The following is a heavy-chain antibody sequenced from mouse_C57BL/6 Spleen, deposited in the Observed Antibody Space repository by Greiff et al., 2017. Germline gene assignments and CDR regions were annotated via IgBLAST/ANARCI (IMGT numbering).Heavy chain of an antibody. D-gene: IGHD2-3*01. V-gene: IGHV2-5*01. Sequence: QVQLQQSGPGLVQPSQSLSITCTVSGFSLTSYGVHWVRQSPGKGLEWLGVIWRGGSTDYNAAFMSRLSITKDNSKSQVFFKMNSLQADDTAIYYCAKESLYDWGAMDYWGQGTSVTVSS. CDR2: IWRGGST. CDR3: AKESLYDWGAMDY. J-gene: IGHJ4*01. CDR1: GFSLTSYG.